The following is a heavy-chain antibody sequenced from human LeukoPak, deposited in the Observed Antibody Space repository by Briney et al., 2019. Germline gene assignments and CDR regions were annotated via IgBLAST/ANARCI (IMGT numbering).Heavy chain of an antibody. Sequence: GGSLRLSCAASGFTFSSYWMSWVRQAPGKGPEWVANIKQDGSEKYYVDSVKGRFTISRDNAKNSLYLQMNSLRAEDTAVYYCARGTPSSSGWLYYGMDVWGQGTTVTVSS. D-gene: IGHD6-19*01. CDR1: GFTFSSYW. J-gene: IGHJ6*02. CDR3: ARGTPSSSGWLYYGMDV. V-gene: IGHV3-7*01. CDR2: IKQDGSEK.